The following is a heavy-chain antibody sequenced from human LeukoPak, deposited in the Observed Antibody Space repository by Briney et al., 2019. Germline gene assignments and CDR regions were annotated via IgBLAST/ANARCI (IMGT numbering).Heavy chain of an antibody. V-gene: IGHV4-39*01. D-gene: IGHD2-2*01. CDR3: ANIRLVVVPAAMLDAEYFQH. CDR1: GGSISSSSYY. Sequence: SETLSLTCTVSGGSISSSSYYWGWIRQPPGKGLEWIGSIYYSGSTYYNPSLKSRVTMSVDTSKNQFSLKLSSVTAADTAVYYCANIRLVVVPAAMLDAEYFQHWGQGTLVTVSS. CDR2: IYYSGST. J-gene: IGHJ1*01.